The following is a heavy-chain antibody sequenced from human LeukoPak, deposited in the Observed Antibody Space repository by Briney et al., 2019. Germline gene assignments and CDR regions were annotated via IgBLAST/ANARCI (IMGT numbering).Heavy chain of an antibody. J-gene: IGHJ6*03. CDR2: IYYSGST. CDR1: GGAISRSY. V-gene: IGHV4-59*01. D-gene: IGHD6-13*01. CDR3: ASGAYSFYYMDV. Sequence: SETLSLTCSVSGGAISRSYWSWIRQPPGKGLEWIGYIYYSGSTNYNTSLKSRVTISVDTSMNQFSLKLSAVTAAYTAVYYCASGAYSFYYMDVWGKGTTVTISS.